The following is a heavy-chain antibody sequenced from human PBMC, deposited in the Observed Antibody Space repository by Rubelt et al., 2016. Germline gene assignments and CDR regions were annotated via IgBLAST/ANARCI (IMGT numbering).Heavy chain of an antibody. V-gene: IGHV1-18*01. CDR1: GYTFTSYG. Sequence: QVQLVQSGAEVKKPGASVKVSCKASGYTFTSYGISWVRQAPGQGLEWMGWIRAYHGNTNYAQKLQGRGTMTTDTSTSTAYMELRSLRSDDTAVYYCARDRIRIAARQGWYFDLWGRGTLVTVSS. D-gene: IGHD6-6*01. J-gene: IGHJ2*01. CDR2: IRAYHGNT. CDR3: ARDRIRIAARQGWYFDL.